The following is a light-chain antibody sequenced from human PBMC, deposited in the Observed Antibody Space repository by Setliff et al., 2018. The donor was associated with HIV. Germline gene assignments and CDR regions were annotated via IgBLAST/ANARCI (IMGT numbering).Light chain of an antibody. Sequence: QSVLTQPPSASGTPGQRVTISCSGSNSNIGINTVNWYQQLPGTAPKLLIYNINQRPSGVPDRFSGSKSGTSASLAISGLQSEDEADYYCAAWDDSLSGVIFGGGTQLTVL. J-gene: IGLJ2*01. CDR2: NIN. V-gene: IGLV1-44*01. CDR3: AAWDDSLSGVI. CDR1: NSNIGINT.